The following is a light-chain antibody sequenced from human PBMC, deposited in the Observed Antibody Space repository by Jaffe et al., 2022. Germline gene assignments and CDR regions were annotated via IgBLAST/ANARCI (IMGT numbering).Light chain of an antibody. CDR2: AAS. Sequence: DIQMTQSPSTLSASVGDRVTITCRASQSIGSWLAWYQQKPGKAPNLLIYAASSLQSGVPSRFSGSGSGTEFTLTISSLQPDDFATYYCQQCNTYFRTFGQGTKVEIK. V-gene: IGKV1-5*01. CDR1: QSIGSW. J-gene: IGKJ1*01. CDR3: QQCNTYFRT.